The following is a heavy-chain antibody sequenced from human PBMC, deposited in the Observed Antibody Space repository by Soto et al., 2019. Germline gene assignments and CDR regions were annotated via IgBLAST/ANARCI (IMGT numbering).Heavy chain of an antibody. CDR2: ISGSGGST. D-gene: IGHD6-13*01. CDR1: GFTFSSYA. Sequence: GGSLRLSCAASGFTFSSYAMSWVRQAPGKGLEWVSAISGSGGSTYYADSVKGRFTISRDNSKNTPYLQMNSLRAEDTAVYYYAKIYSSSWYPKDYWGQGTLVTVSS. J-gene: IGHJ4*02. CDR3: AKIYSSSWYPKDY. V-gene: IGHV3-23*01.